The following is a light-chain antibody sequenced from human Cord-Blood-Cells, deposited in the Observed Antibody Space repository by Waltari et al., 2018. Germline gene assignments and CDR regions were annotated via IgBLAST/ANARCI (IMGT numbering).Light chain of an antibody. V-gene: IGKV1-27*01. CDR3: QKYNSAPRT. Sequence: DIQMTQSPSSLSASVGDRVTITCRASPGISNYLAWYQQKPGKVPKLLIYAASTLQSGVPSRFSGSGSGTEFTLTMSSLQPEDVATYYCQKYNSAPRTFGQGTKVEIK. CDR1: PGISNY. J-gene: IGKJ1*01. CDR2: AAS.